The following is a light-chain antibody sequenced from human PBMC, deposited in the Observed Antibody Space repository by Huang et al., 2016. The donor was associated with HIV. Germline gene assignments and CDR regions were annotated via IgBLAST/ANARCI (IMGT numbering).Light chain of an antibody. CDR2: VVS. V-gene: IGKV2-30*01. CDR3: MQGTHWPHT. Sequence: DVVMTQSTLYLSVTLGQPASISCRSSQSLVYSDGNTYLNWLQQSLGQPPRRLIDVVSKRDSGVPDRFSDSGSVTDFTLEISRVQPEDVGIYYCMQGTHWPHTFGQGTRLEIK. CDR1: QSLVYSDGNTY. J-gene: IGKJ5*01.